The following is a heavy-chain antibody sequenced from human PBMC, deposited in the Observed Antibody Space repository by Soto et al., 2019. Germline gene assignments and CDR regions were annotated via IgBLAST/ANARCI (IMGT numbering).Heavy chain of an antibody. CDR2: INHSGST. CDR3: ARGGLIRGVLYY. Sequence: QVQLQQWGAGLLKPSETLSLTCAVYDGSSNNYYWSWIRQPPGKGLEWIGEINHSGSTNYNASLKSRVTISEDTSKKQFSQELRFVTAADTAVYYCARGGLIRGVLYYWGQGTLVTVSS. D-gene: IGHD3-10*01. V-gene: IGHV4-34*01. CDR1: DGSSNNYY. J-gene: IGHJ4*02.